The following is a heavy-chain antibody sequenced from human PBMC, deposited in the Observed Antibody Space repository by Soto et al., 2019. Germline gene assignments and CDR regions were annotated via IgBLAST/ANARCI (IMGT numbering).Heavy chain of an antibody. CDR3: ATVLMVRGVIITYYFDY. Sequence: ASVKVSCKVSGYTLTELSMHWVRQAPGKGLEWMGGFDPEDGETIYAQKFKGRVTMTEDTSTDTAYMELSSLRSEDTAVYYCATVLMVRGVIITYYFDYWGQGTLVTVSS. J-gene: IGHJ4*02. CDR1: GYTLTELS. D-gene: IGHD3-10*01. CDR2: FDPEDGET. V-gene: IGHV1-24*01.